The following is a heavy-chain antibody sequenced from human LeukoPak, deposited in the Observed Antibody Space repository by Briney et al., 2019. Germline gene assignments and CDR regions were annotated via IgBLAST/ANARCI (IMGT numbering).Heavy chain of an antibody. Sequence: SQTLSLTCTVSGGSISSGDYYWSWIRQPPGKGLEWIGEINHSGSTNYNPSLKSRVTISVDTSKNQFSLKLSSVTAADTAVYYCARTTGDILTGTPGMDVWGKGTTVTVSS. CDR2: INHSGST. D-gene: IGHD3-9*01. CDR3: ARTTGDILTGTPGMDV. CDR1: GGSISSGDYY. J-gene: IGHJ6*04. V-gene: IGHV4-30-4*08.